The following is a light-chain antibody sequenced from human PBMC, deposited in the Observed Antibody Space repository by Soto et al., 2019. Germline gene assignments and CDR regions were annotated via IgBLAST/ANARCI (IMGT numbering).Light chain of an antibody. CDR2: DVS. CDR3: SSYTSSSTLEPA. CDR1: SSDVGGYNY. V-gene: IGLV2-14*01. Sequence: QSALTQPASGSGSPGQSITISCTGTSSDVGGYNYVSWYQQHPGKAPKLMIYDVSNRPSGVSNRFSGSKSGNTASLTISGLQAEDEDDYYCSSYTSSSTLEPAFGTGTKLTVL. J-gene: IGLJ1*01.